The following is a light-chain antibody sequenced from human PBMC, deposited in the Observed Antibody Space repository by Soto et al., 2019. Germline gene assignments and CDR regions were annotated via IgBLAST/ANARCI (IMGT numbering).Light chain of an antibody. CDR1: QSVTNSY. V-gene: IGKV3-20*01. CDR2: GAF. CDR3: QQYGLSTGLFT. Sequence: EIVLTQSPGTLSLSPRERDTLSCRASQSVTNSYLAWYQQKPGQTPRLLIYGAFTRATGIPDRFSGSGSGTDFTITISRLDPEDVAVYYCQQYGLSTGLFTFGHGTKVDIK. J-gene: IGKJ3*01.